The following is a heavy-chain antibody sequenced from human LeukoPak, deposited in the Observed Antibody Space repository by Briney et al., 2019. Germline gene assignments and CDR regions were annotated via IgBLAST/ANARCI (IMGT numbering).Heavy chain of an antibody. J-gene: IGHJ5*02. V-gene: IGHV4-39*01. CDR1: GGSISSSSYY. Sequence: KASETLSLTCTVSGGSISSSSYYWGWIRQSPGKGLEWIGSIYYSGSTYYNPSLKSRVTISADTSKSQVSLKLSSVTAADTAVYYCVVDSSGYYPRWFDHWGQGTLVTVSS. D-gene: IGHD3-22*01. CDR2: IYYSGST. CDR3: VVDSSGYYPRWFDH.